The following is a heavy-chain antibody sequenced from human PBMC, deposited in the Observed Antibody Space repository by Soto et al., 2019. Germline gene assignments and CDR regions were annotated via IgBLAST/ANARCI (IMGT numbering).Heavy chain of an antibody. CDR2: ISNTGSTK. CDR1: GFSFSDYY. J-gene: IGHJ4*02. V-gene: IGHV3-11*01. Sequence: QVQLVESGGGLVKPGGSLRLSCVVSGFSFSDYYMSWIRQAPGKGLEWISYISNTGSTKYYAVSVKGRFTISRDNAKNSLYLQMNSLRGEDTAAYYCARDYYGDYSLDYWGQGTLVTVSS. CDR3: ARDYYGDYSLDY. D-gene: IGHD4-17*01.